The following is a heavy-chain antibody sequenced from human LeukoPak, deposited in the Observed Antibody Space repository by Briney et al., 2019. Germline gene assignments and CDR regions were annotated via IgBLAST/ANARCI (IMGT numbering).Heavy chain of an antibody. CDR3: ARLGLNSGIAVAGEMAY. CDR1: GGSFSGYY. Sequence: SETLSLTCAVYGGSFSGYYWSWIRQPPGKGLEWIGEINHSGSTNYNPSLKSRVTISVDTSKNQFSLKLSSATAADTAVYYCARLGLNSGIAVAGEMAYWGQGTLVTVSS. D-gene: IGHD6-19*01. J-gene: IGHJ4*02. V-gene: IGHV4-34*01. CDR2: INHSGST.